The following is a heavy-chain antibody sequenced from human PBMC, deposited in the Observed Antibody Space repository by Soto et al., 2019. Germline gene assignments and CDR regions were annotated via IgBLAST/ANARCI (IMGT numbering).Heavy chain of an antibody. CDR3: APRQGSLTKTHLDFLY. J-gene: IGHJ4*02. V-gene: IGHV3-23*01. CDR2: ISGSGGST. D-gene: IGHD1-26*01. Sequence: PGGSLRLSCAASGFTFSSYAMSWVRQAPGKGLEWVSAISGSGGSTYYADSVKGRFTISRDNSKNTLYLQMNSLRAEDTAVYYCAPRQGSLTKTHLDFLYWGQGTLVTVSS. CDR1: GFTFSSYA.